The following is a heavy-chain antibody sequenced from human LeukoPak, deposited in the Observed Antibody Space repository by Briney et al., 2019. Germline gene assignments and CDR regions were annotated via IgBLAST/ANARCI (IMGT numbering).Heavy chain of an antibody. CDR2: ISAYNGNT. D-gene: IGHD2-21*02. Sequence: ASVKVSCKASGYTFTSYDINWVRQAPGQGLEWMGWISAYNGNTNYAQKLQGRVTMTTDTSTSTAYMELRSLRSDDTAVYYCAREGAYCGGDCYYGVSPGDAFDIWGQGTMVTVSS. CDR3: AREGAYCGGDCYYGVSPGDAFDI. J-gene: IGHJ3*02. V-gene: IGHV1-18*01. CDR1: GYTFTSYD.